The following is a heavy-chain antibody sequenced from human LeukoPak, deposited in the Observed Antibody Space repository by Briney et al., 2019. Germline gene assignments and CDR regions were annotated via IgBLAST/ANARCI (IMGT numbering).Heavy chain of an antibody. CDR2: VSYDGSNK. CDR3: AKDRGYDLGPDY. Sequence: PGGSLRPSCAASGFTFSSCGMHWVRQAPGKGLEWVAVVSYDGSNKYYADSVKGRFTISRDNSKNTLYLQMNSLRAEDTAVYYCAKDRGYDLGPDYWGQGTLVTVSS. J-gene: IGHJ4*02. D-gene: IGHD5-12*01. CDR1: GFTFSSCG. V-gene: IGHV3-30*18.